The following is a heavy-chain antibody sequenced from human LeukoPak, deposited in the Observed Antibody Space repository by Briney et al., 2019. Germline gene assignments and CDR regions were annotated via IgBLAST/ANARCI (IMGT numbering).Heavy chain of an antibody. J-gene: IGHJ4*02. CDR3: ASPGGNSYGPTPEYSFDY. V-gene: IGHV4-39*01. Sequence: SETLSLTCTVSGGPISSSSYYWGWIRQPPGKGLEWIGSISYSGSTYYTPSLKSRVTIFVDTSKNQVSLQLTSVTATDTAVYYCASPGGNSYGPTPEYSFDYWGQGTLVTVSS. D-gene: IGHD5-18*01. CDR2: ISYSGST. CDR1: GGPISSSSYY.